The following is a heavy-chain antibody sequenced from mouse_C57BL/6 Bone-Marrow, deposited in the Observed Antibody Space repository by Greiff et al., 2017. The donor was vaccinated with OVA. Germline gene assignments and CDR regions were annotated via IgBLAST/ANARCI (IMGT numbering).Heavy chain of an antibody. CDR1: GYAFSSSW. D-gene: IGHD2-1*01. V-gene: IGHV1-82*01. J-gene: IGHJ2*01. CDR2: IYPGDGDT. Sequence: QVQLQQSGPELVKPGASVKISCKASGYAFSSSWMNWMKQRPGKGLEWIGRIYPGDGDTNYNGKFKGKATLTADKSSSTAYMQLSSLTSEDSAVYFCAGDYGNYLDYWGQGTTLTVSS. CDR3: AGDYGNYLDY.